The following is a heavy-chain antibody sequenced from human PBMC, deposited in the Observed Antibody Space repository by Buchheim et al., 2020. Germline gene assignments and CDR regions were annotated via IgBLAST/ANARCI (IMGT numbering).Heavy chain of an antibody. CDR2: ISDTAGT. CDR1: GGSFSGYS. Sequence: QVQLQQWGAGLLKPSETLSLTCAVYGGSFSGYSWSWIRQPPGKGLELIGGISDTAGTNYNPSLKSRLTMSIDTSKNQVSLKLTSVTAAETAVYFCARRNRWFDPWGQGTL. J-gene: IGHJ5*02. CDR3: ARRNRWFDP. D-gene: IGHD1-14*01. V-gene: IGHV4-34*01.